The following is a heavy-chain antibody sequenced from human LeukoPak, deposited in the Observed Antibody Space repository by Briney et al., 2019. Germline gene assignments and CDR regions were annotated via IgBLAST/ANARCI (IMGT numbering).Heavy chain of an antibody. CDR1: GGSISSSSYY. CDR3: ARVIPVLLWFGPFDY. J-gene: IGHJ4*02. CDR2: IYYSGST. V-gene: IGHV4-39*07. D-gene: IGHD3-10*01. Sequence: PSETLSLTCTASGGSISSSSYYWGWIRQPPGKGLEWIGSIYYSGSTYYNPSLKSRVTISVDTSKNQFSLKLSSVTAADTAVYYCARVIPVLLWFGPFDYWGQGTLVTVSS.